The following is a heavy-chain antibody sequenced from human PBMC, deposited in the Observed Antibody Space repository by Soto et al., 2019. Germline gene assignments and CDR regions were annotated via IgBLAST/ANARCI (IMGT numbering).Heavy chain of an antibody. J-gene: IGHJ4*02. CDR1: VFTFSSYA. CDR2: ISGSGGST. V-gene: IGHV3-23*01. Sequence: GGSLLLSCAASVFTFSSYAMNWVRQAPGKGLEWVSVISGSGGSTYYADSVKGRFTISRDNSKNTLYLQMNSLRAEDTAVYYCAKDVSETPSHTSLWGQGTMVTVSS. CDR3: AKDVSETPSHTSL. D-gene: IGHD2-15*01.